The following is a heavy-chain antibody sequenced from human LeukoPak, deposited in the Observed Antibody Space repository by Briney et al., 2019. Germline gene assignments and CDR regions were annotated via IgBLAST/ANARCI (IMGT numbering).Heavy chain of an antibody. CDR3: ARGLRYYYDSSGYFDYFDY. D-gene: IGHD3-22*01. CDR1: GFTFSSYA. Sequence: GGSLRLSCAASGFTFSSYAMHWVRQAPGKGLEWVAVISYDGSNKYYADSVKGRFTISRDNSKNTLYLQMNSLRAEDTAVYYCARGLRYYYDSSGYFDYFDYWGQGTLDTVSS. CDR2: ISYDGSNK. V-gene: IGHV3-30*04. J-gene: IGHJ4*02.